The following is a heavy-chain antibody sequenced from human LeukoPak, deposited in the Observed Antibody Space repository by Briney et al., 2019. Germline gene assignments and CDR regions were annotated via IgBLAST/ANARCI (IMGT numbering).Heavy chain of an antibody. CDR2: IRYDGSNK. CDR3: AKVGYYYDSS. CDR1: GFTFSSYG. D-gene: IGHD3-22*01. J-gene: IGHJ4*02. V-gene: IGHV3-30*02. Sequence: TGRSLRLSCAASGFTFSSYGMHWVRQAPGKGLEWVAYIRYDGSNKYYADSVKGRFTISRDNSKNTLYLQMNSLRAEDTAIYYCAKVGYYYDSSWGQGTLVTVSS.